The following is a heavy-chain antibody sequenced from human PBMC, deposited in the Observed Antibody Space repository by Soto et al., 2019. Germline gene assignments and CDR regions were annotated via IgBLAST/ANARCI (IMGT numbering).Heavy chain of an antibody. V-gene: IGHV1-69*12. D-gene: IGHD2-21*02. CDR2: IIPIFGTA. Sequence: QVQLVQSGAEVKKPRSSVKVSCNASGGTFSSYHISWVRQAPGQGLEWMGGIIPIFGTANYAQKFQGRVTITADESTSTDYMELSSLRSEDTAVYYCARNPKGFTVVTPSSFDYWGQGTLVTVSS. CDR1: GGTFSSYH. J-gene: IGHJ4*02. CDR3: ARNPKGFTVVTPSSFDY.